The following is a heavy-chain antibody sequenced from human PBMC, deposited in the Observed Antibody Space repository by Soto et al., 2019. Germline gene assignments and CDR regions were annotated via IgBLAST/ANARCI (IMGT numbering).Heavy chain of an antibody. Sequence: PSETLSLTCTVSSDSSSSYKWSWIRQTPGKGLEWIGYIDNNGGISYNPSLRSRITITISVDRSKNQFSLKLSSVTAADTAVYYCARVPGPWGQGTLVTVSS. CDR1: SDSSSSYK. J-gene: IGHJ5*02. CDR2: IDNNGGI. CDR3: ARVPGP. V-gene: IGHV4-59*12.